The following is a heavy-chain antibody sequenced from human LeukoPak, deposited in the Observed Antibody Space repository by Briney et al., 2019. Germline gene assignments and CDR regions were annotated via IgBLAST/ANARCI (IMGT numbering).Heavy chain of an antibody. CDR1: GGSFSGYY. CDR2: INHSGST. V-gene: IGHV4-34*01. Sequence: PSETLSLTCAVYGGSFSGYYWSWIRQPPGKGLEWIGEINHSGSTNYNSSLKSRVTISVDTSKNQFSLKLSSVTAADTAVYYCARGGRVDYWGQGTLVTVSS. J-gene: IGHJ4*02. CDR3: ARGGRVDY.